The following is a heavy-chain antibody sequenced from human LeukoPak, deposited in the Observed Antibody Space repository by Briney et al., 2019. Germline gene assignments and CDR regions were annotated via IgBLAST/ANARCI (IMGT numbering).Heavy chain of an antibody. CDR2: ISSRSSYI. D-gene: IGHD4-17*01. J-gene: IGHJ4*02. V-gene: IGHV3-21*01. CDR1: GFTFSSYS. CDR3: AREDYGDEGDY. Sequence: PGGSLRLSCAASGFTFSSYSMNWVRQAPGKGLEWVSSISSRSSYIYYADSVKGRFTISRDNAKNSLYLQMNSLRAEDTAVYYCAREDYGDEGDYWGQGTLVTVSS.